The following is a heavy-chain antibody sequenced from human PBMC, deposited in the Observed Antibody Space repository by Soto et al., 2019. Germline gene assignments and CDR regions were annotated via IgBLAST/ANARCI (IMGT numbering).Heavy chain of an antibody. CDR3: ARTTDGYNYPYFDY. D-gene: IGHD5-12*01. CDR2: IYYSGST. V-gene: IGHV4-31*03. Sequence: SETLSLTCTVSGGSISSGGYYWSWIRQHPGKGLEWIGYIYYSGSTYYNPSLKSRVTKSVDTSKNQFSLKLSSVTAADTAVYYCARTTDGYNYPYFDYWGQGTLVTVSS. J-gene: IGHJ4*02. CDR1: GGSISSGGYY.